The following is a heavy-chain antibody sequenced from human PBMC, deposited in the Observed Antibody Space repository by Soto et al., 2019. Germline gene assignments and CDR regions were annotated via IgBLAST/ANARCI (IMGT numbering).Heavy chain of an antibody. CDR2: IIPSLATG. V-gene: IGHV1-69*06. CDR3: SRSYYGSGSYWFYGMDV. D-gene: IGHD3-10*01. Sequence: GASVNVSCKASRYTFPSYGISWVRQAPGQGREWMGGIIPSLATGNSPPECEGRLTITADKSTTTAYMELSSLRSEDTDVYYRSRSYYGSGSYWFYGMDVWGQGTTVTAP. CDR1: RYTFPSYG. J-gene: IGHJ6*02.